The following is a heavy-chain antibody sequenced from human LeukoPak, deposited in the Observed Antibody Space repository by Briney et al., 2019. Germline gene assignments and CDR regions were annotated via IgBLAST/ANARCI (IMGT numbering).Heavy chain of an antibody. CDR3: TTAPAGGSYFGY. CDR2: IKSRTDGGTT. V-gene: IGHV3-15*01. J-gene: IGHJ4*02. CDR1: GFTFSNAW. Sequence: GGSLRLSCAASGFTFSNAWMSWVRQAPGKGPEWVGRIKSRTDGGTTDYAAPVKGRFTISRDDSKNTLYLQMNSLKTEDTAVYYCTTAPAGGSYFGYWGQGTLVTVSS. D-gene: IGHD1-26*01.